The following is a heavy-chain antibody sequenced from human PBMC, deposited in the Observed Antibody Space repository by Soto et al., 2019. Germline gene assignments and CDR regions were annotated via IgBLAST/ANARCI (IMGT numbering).Heavy chain of an antibody. CDR3: ARDNTGYDSSGFDP. Sequence: SETLSLTCTVSGGSISSYYWSWIRQPPGKGLEWIGYIYYSGSTNYNPSLKSRVTISVDTSKNQFDLKLSSVTAADTAVYYCARDNTGYDSSGFDPWGQGTLVTVSS. V-gene: IGHV4-59*01. J-gene: IGHJ5*02. CDR2: IYYSGST. D-gene: IGHD3-3*01. CDR1: GGSISSYY.